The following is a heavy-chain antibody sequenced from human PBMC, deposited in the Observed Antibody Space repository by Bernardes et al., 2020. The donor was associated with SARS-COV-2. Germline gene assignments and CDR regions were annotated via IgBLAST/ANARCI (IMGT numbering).Heavy chain of an antibody. CDR1: GFTFRSSA. J-gene: IGHJ4*02. CDR2: IGSSGSPT. CDR3: ARGASTSWLHY. Sequence: VESLFLSCAASGFTFRSSAMSWVRQAPGQGLAWVSSIGSSGSPTYYADSVKGRFSISRDNSKNTLYLQMNSLRAEDTALYYCARGASTSWLHYWGQGTLGTVFS. V-gene: IGHV3-23*01. D-gene: IGHD6-13*01.